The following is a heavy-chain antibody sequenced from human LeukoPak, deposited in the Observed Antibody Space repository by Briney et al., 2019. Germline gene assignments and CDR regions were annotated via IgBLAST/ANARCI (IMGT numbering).Heavy chain of an antibody. D-gene: IGHD5-12*01. CDR3: AREDSDYGPSVGY. Sequence: GGSLRLSCAASGFTFSSYTMNWVRQAPGKGLEWVSSISSSSSYIYYADSAKGRFTISRDNAKNSLYLQMNSLRAEDTAVYYCAREDSDYGPSVGYWGQGTLVTVSS. CDR1: GFTFSSYT. V-gene: IGHV3-21*01. J-gene: IGHJ4*02. CDR2: ISSSSSYI.